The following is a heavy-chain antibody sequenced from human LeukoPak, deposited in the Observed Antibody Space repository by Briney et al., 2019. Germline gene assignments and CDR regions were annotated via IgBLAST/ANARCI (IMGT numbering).Heavy chain of an antibody. V-gene: IGHV1-2*02. J-gene: IGHJ4*02. CDR2: INPNSGGT. Sequence: ASVKVSCKASGYTFTDYYMHWARQAPGQGLEWMGWINPNSGGTHYAQNFQGRVTMTRDTSISTAYMEVSRLRPDDTAVYFCSYSGYDQAFHYWGQGTLVTVSS. CDR1: GYTFTDYY. CDR3: SYSGYDQAFHY. D-gene: IGHD5-12*01.